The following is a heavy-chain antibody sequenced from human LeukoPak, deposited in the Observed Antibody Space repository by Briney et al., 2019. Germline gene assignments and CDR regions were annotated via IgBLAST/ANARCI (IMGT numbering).Heavy chain of an antibody. J-gene: IGHJ4*02. V-gene: IGHV3-30*18. Sequence: PGGSLRLSCAASGFTFSSYGMHWVRQAPGKGLEWVAVISYDGSNKYYADSVKGRFTISRDNSKNTLYLQMNSLRAEDTAVYYCAKDDGPHNWNYFTPPSDYWGQGTLVTVSS. CDR1: GFTFSSYG. CDR2: ISYDGSNK. D-gene: IGHD1-7*01. CDR3: AKDDGPHNWNYFTPPSDY.